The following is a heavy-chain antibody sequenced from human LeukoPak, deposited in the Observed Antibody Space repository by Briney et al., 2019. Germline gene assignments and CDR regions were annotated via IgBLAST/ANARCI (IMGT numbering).Heavy chain of an antibody. CDR1: GGSFSGYY. CDR2: INHSGST. Sequence: SETLSLTCAVYGGSFSGYYWSWIRQPPGKGLEWIGEINHSGSTNYNPSLKSRVTISVDTSKNRFSLKLSSVTAADTAVYYCARGGYSGYAHWGQGTLVTVSS. CDR3: ARGGYSGYAH. D-gene: IGHD5-12*01. J-gene: IGHJ4*02. V-gene: IGHV4-34*01.